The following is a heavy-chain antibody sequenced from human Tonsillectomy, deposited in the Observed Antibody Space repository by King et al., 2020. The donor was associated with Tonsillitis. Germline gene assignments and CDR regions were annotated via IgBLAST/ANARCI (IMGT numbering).Heavy chain of an antibody. Sequence: VQLQQWGAGLLKPSETLSLTCAVYGGSFSGYYWSWIRQPPGKGLEWIGEINHSGSTNYNPSLKSRVTVSVDTSKNQFSLKLSSVTAADTAVYYCAREGPYYGSSGFDFWGQGTLVTVSS. CDR3: AREGPYYGSSGFDF. D-gene: IGHD3-22*01. CDR1: GGSFSGYY. J-gene: IGHJ4*02. CDR2: INHSGST. V-gene: IGHV4-34*01.